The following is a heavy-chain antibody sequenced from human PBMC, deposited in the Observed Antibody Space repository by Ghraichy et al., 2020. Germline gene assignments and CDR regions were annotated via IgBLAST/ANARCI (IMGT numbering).Heavy chain of an antibody. CDR1: GFTFSDYY. V-gene: IGHV3-11*05. J-gene: IGHJ4*02. D-gene: IGHD1-14*01. Sequence: GESLNISCAASGFTFSDYYMSWIRQAPGKGLEWVSYIRSSSSYTNYADSVKGRFTISRDNAKNSLSLQMNSLRAEDTAVYYCARGVRSQTGLIDYWGQGTLVIVSS. CDR3: ARGVRSQTGLIDY. CDR2: IRSSSSYT.